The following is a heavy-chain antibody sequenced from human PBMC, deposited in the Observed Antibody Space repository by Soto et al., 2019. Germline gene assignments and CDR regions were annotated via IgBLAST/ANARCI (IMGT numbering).Heavy chain of an antibody. D-gene: IGHD6-13*01. V-gene: IGHV3-21*01. CDR1: GFTFISYS. J-gene: IGHJ5*02. CDR3: ARDRAAAGTRWFDP. CDR2: ISSSSSYI. Sequence: GGSLRLSCAASGFTFISYSMNWVRQAPGKGLEWVSSISSSSSYIYYADSVKGRFTISRDNAKNSLYLQMNSLRAEDTAVYYCARDRAAAGTRWFDPWGQGTLVTVS.